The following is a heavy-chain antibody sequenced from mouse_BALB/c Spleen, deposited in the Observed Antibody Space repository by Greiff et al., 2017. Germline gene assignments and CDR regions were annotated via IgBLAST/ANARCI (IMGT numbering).Heavy chain of an antibody. V-gene: IGHV5-6-3*01. Sequence: EVQLQESGGGLVQPGGSLKLSCAASGFTFSSYGMSWVRQTPDKRLELVATINSNGGSTYYPDSVKGRFTISRDNAKNTLYLQMSSLKSEDTAMYYCARDGGLPDYWGQGTTLTVSS. J-gene: IGHJ2*01. D-gene: IGHD2-1*01. CDR2: INSNGGST. CDR1: GFTFSSYG. CDR3: ARDGGLPDY.